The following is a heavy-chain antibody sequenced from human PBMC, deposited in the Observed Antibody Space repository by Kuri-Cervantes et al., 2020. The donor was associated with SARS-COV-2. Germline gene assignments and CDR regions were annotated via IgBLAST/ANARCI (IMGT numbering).Heavy chain of an antibody. Sequence: ETLSLTCAASGFTFSSYWVSWVRQAPGKGLEWVANIKQDGSEKYYVDSVKGRFTISRDNAKNSLYLQMNSLRAEDTAVYYCAMKSTRNNYYDSSGSFDYWGQGTLVTVSS. CDR2: IKQDGSEK. CDR3: AMKSTRNNYYDSSGSFDY. CDR1: GFTFSSYW. J-gene: IGHJ4*02. V-gene: IGHV3-7*02. D-gene: IGHD3-22*01.